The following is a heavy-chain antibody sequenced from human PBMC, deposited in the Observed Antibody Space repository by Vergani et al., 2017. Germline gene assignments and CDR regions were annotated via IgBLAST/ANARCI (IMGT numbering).Heavy chain of an antibody. J-gene: IGHJ5*02. CDR2: ISSSSSYI. CDR1: GFTFSSYS. CDR3: ATEHSSRPPPLNWFDP. V-gene: IGHV3-21*04. Sequence: EVQLVESGGGLVKPGGSLRLSCAASGFTFSSYSMNWVRQAQGKGLEWVSSISSSSSYIYYADSVKGRFTISRDNSKNTLYLPMKSLRAEDPAVYYCATEHSSRPPPLNWFDPWGQGTLVTVSS.